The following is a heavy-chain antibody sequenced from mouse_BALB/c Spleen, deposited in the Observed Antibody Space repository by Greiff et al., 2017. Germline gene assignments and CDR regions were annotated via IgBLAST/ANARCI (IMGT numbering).Heavy chain of an antibody. CDR1: GFTFSSYA. V-gene: IGHV5-6-5*01. CDR2: ISSGGST. D-gene: IGHD2-14*01. CDR3: ARGEVRHY. J-gene: IGHJ3*01. Sequence: EVQRVESGAGLVKPGGSLKLSCAASGFTFSSYAMSWVRQTPEKRLEWVASISSGGSTYYPDSVKGRFTISRDNARNILYLQMSSLRSEDTAMYYCARGEVRHYWGQGTLVTVSA.